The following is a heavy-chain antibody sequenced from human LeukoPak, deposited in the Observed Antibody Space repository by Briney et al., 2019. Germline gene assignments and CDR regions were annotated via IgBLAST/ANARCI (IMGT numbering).Heavy chain of an antibody. V-gene: IGHV1-24*01. D-gene: IGHD3-22*01. J-gene: IGHJ4*02. CDR2: FDPEDGET. CDR1: GYTLTELS. Sequence: ASVKVSCKVSGYTLTELSMHWVRQAPGKGLEWMGGFDPEDGETIYAQKFQGRVTMTRNTSISTAYMELSSLRSEDTAVYYCARGRRVVVITTQSYYFDYWGQGTLVTVSS. CDR3: ARGRRVVVITTQSYYFDY.